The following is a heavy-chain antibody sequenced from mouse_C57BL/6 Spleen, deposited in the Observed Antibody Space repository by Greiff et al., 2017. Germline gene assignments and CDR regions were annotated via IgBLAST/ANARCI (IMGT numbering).Heavy chain of an antibody. CDR3: ARYDYDATWFAY. V-gene: IGHV1-7*01. Sequence: QVQLKQSGAELAKPGASVKLSCKASGYTFTSYWMHWVKLRPGQGLEWIGYINPSSGYTKYNQKFKDKATLTADKSSVTAYMQLSSLTYEDSAVYDCARYDYDATWFAYWGQGTLVTVSA. CDR2: INPSSGYT. J-gene: IGHJ3*01. D-gene: IGHD2-4*01. CDR1: GYTFTSYW.